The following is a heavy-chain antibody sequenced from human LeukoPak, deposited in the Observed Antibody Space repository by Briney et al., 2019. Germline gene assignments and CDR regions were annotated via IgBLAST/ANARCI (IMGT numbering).Heavy chain of an antibody. V-gene: IGHV4-61*01. CDR1: GGSISSSYYY. CDR2: IYYSGST. D-gene: IGHD3-3*01. J-gene: IGHJ6*03. CDR3: ARGSGRDYYYYMDV. Sequence: SETLSLTCTVSGGSISSSYYYWSWIRQPPGKGLEWIGYIYYSGSTNHNPSLKSRVTISVDTSKNQFSLKLSSVTAADTAVYYCARGSGRDYYYYMDVWGKGTTVTVSS.